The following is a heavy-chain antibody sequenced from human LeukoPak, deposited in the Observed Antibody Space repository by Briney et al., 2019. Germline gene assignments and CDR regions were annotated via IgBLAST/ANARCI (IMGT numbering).Heavy chain of an antibody. D-gene: IGHD2-8*01. CDR2: INHSGST. CDR3: ARKSIVLMVYATPGFGMDV. V-gene: IGHV4-34*01. Sequence: PSETLSLTCAVYGGSFSGYYWSWIRQPPGKGLEWIGEINHSGSTNYNPSLESRVTISVDTSKNQFSLKLSSVTAADTAVYYCARKSIVLMVYATPGFGMDVWGQGTTVTVSS. CDR1: GGSFSGYY. J-gene: IGHJ6*02.